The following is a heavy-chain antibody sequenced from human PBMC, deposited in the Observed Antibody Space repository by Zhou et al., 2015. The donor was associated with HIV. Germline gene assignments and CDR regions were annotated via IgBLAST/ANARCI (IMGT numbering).Heavy chain of an antibody. CDR3: ARIRSFVEYSAALVI. V-gene: IGHV1-2*02. Sequence: QVQLVQSGAEVKKPGASVKVSCKASGYTFTGYYMHWVRQAPGQGLEWMGWINPNSGGTNYAQKFQGRVTMTRDTSISTAYMELSRLRSDDTAVYYCARIRSFVEYSAALVIWGQGTLVTVSS. D-gene: IGHD2-21*01. CDR2: INPNSGGT. CDR1: GYTFTGYY. J-gene: IGHJ4*02.